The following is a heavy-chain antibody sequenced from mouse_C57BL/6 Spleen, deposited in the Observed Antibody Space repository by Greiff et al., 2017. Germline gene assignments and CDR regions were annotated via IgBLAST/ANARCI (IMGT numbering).Heavy chain of an antibody. J-gene: IGHJ2*01. D-gene: IGHD1-3*01. CDR2: ISSGSSTI. CDR1: GFTFSDYG. CDR3: ARGSSGFDY. V-gene: IGHV5-17*01. Sequence: EVQLVESGGGLVKPGGSLKLSCAASGFTFSDYGMHWVRQAPEQGLEWVAYISSGSSTIYYADTVKGRFTISRDNAKNTLFLQMTSLRSEDTAMYYCARGSSGFDYWGQGTTLTVSS.